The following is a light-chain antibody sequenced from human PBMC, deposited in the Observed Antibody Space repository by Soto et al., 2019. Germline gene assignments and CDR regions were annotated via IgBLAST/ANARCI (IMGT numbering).Light chain of an antibody. CDR3: SSYTSSTTVV. CDR2: EVS. V-gene: IGLV2-14*01. CDR1: SSDVGGYNY. J-gene: IGLJ2*01. Sequence: QSVLTQPASVSASPGQSITISCTGTSSDVGGYNYVSWYQQHTGNAPKLMIYEVSNRPSGVSNRFSGSKSGNTASLTISGLQAEDEADFYCSSYTSSTTVVFGGGTKLTVL.